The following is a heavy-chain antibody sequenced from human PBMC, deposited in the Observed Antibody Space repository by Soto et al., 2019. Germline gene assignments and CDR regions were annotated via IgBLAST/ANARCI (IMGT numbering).Heavy chain of an antibody. V-gene: IGHV4-4*08. CDR2: IYNSGST. J-gene: IGHJ4*02. CDR1: GGSISSYH. Sequence: SETLSLTCTVSGGSISSYHWSWIRQPPGKGLEWIGYIYNSGSTNYNPSLKSRVTMSIDTSKNQFSLQLNSVTAADTAVYYCARGFAIDWYTYYFDYWGQGPLVTVSS. CDR3: ARGFAIDWYTYYFDY. D-gene: IGHD3-9*01.